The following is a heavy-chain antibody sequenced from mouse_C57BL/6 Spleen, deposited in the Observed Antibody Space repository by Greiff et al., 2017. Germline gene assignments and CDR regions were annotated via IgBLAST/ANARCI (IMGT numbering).Heavy chain of an antibody. Sequence: ESGPGLVKPSQSLSLTCSVTGYSITSGYYWNWIRQFPGNKLEWMGYISYDGSNNSNPSLKNRISITRDTSKNQFFLKLNSVTTEDTATYYCATGYYFDYWGQGTTLTVSS. CDR2: ISYDGSN. V-gene: IGHV3-6*01. CDR3: ATGYYFDY. CDR1: GYSITSGYY. J-gene: IGHJ2*01. D-gene: IGHD4-1*01.